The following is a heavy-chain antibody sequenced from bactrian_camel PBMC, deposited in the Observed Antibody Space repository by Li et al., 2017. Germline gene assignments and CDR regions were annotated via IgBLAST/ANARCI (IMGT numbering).Heavy chain of an antibody. D-gene: IGHD2*01. J-gene: IGHJ6*01. V-gene: IGHV3S40*01. Sequence: DVQLVESGGGSVQSGGSLRLSCTSSGYTFTGYCMGWFRQAPGQEREGVAAMRTPGDITYYADSVKGRFTISQDNAKNTVYLQMNSLKPEDTAVYYCAACGRYSGDDYYGGFWGQGTQVTVS. CDR2: MRTPGDIT. CDR3: AACGRYSGDDYYGGF. CDR1: GYTFTGYC.